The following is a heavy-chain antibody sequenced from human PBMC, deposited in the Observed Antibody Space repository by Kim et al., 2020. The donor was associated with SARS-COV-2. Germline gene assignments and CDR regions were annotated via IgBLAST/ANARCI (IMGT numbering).Heavy chain of an antibody. CDR1: GFTFSAYW. Sequence: GGSLRLSCAASGFTFSAYWMAWVRQAPGKGLEWVANIKQGGREKYYVDSVKGRFTISRDNAKNSLYLQMNSLRAEDTAVYYCARDTSNGIAVQWGQGTLVTVSS. D-gene: IGHD6-19*01. CDR3: ARDTSNGIAVQ. V-gene: IGHV3-7*01. CDR2: IKQGGREK. J-gene: IGHJ4*02.